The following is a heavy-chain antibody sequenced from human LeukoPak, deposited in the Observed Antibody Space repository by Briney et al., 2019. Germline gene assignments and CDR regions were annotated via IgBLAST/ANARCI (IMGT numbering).Heavy chain of an antibody. CDR1: GFTFSSYG. J-gene: IGHJ1*01. Sequence: GGSLRLSCAASGFTFSSYGMHWVRQAPGKGLEWVAVIRYDGSNKYYADSVKGRFTISRDNSKNTLDLQMNSLRAEDTAVYYCAKEGCSGGSCSEYFQHWGQGTLVTVSS. V-gene: IGHV3-30*02. D-gene: IGHD2-15*01. CDR3: AKEGCSGGSCSEYFQH. CDR2: IRYDGSNK.